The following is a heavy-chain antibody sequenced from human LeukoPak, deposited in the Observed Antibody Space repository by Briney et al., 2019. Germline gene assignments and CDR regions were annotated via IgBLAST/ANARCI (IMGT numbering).Heavy chain of an antibody. CDR2: ISGSGGST. V-gene: IGHV3-23*01. CDR1: GFTFSSYA. CDR3: AKGRITIFGVVMDYYYYMDV. D-gene: IGHD3-3*01. J-gene: IGHJ6*03. Sequence: TGGSLRLSCAASGFTFSSYAMSWVRQAPGKGLEWVSAISGSGGSTYYADSVKGRFTISRDNSKNTLYLQMNSLRAEDTAVYYCAKGRITIFGVVMDYYYYMDVWGKGTTVTVSS.